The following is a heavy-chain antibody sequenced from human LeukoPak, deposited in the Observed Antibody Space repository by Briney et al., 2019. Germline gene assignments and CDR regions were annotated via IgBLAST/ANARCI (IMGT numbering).Heavy chain of an antibody. CDR1: GFILSQYS. J-gene: IGHJ5*02. Sequence: GGFLRLSCAASGFILSQYSMNWVRQAPGKGLEWVSHIRSSSETFYADSVKGRFTISRDNARNSLYLQMNNLRGEDTAIYYCARDAGNSGYGCDLWGQGTLVTVSS. V-gene: IGHV3-48*01. CDR3: ARDAGNSGYGCDL. D-gene: IGHD5-12*01. CDR2: IRSSSET.